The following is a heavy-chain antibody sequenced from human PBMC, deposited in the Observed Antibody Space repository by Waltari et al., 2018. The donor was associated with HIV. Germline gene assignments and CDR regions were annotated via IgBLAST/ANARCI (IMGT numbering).Heavy chain of an antibody. D-gene: IGHD6-13*01. J-gene: IGHJ4*02. CDR2: ISSSGSTI. CDR1: GFTFSSYD. V-gene: IGHV3-48*03. Sequence: EVQLVESGGGLVQPGGSLRLSCAASGFTFSSYDMNWVRLATGKGMEWVSYISSSGSTIYYADSVKGRFTISRDNAKNSLYLQMNSLRAEDTAVYYCARVAAAGRGPYYFDYWGQGTLVTVSS. CDR3: ARVAAAGRGPYYFDY.